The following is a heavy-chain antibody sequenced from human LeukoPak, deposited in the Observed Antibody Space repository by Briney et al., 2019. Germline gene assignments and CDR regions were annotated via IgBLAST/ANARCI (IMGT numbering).Heavy chain of an antibody. V-gene: IGHV3-48*03. CDR3: ARAGTPDYYDSSGYYYNWFDP. D-gene: IGHD3-22*01. J-gene: IGHJ5*02. Sequence: GGSLRLSCAASGFIFSSYEMNWVRQAPGKGLEWVSYMSSSGSTIYYADSVKGRFIISRDNAKNSLYLQMNSLRAEDTAVYYCARAGTPDYYDSSGYYYNWFDPWGQGTLVTVSS. CDR1: GFIFSSYE. CDR2: MSSSGSTI.